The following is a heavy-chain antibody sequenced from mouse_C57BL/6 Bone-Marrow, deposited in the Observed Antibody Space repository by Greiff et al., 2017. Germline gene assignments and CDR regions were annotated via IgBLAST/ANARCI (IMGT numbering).Heavy chain of an antibody. CDR2: IYPGSGST. D-gene: IGHD1-1*01. Sequence: LQESGAELVKPGASVKMSCKASGYTFTSYWITWVKQRPGQGLEWIGDIYPGSGSTNYNEKFKSKATLTVDTSSSTAYMQLSSLTSEDSAVYYCARLDLIYYYGSGYFDVWGTGTTVTVSS. V-gene: IGHV1-55*01. CDR3: ARLDLIYYYGSGYFDV. CDR1: GYTFTSYW. J-gene: IGHJ1*03.